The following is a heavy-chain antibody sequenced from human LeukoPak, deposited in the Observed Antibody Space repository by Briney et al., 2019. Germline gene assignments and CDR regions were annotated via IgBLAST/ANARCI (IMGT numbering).Heavy chain of an antibody. CDR1: GFTFSSYA. CDR2: ISGSGGST. J-gene: IGHJ4*02. CDR3: ARGVRYSTSYYFDY. V-gene: IGHV3-23*01. Sequence: GGSLRLSCAASGFTFSSYAMSWVRQAPGKGLEWVSAISGSGGSTYYADSVKGRFTISRDNSKNTLYLQMGSLRAEDMGVYYCARGVRYSTSYYFDYWGQGNLVTVSS. D-gene: IGHD6-6*01.